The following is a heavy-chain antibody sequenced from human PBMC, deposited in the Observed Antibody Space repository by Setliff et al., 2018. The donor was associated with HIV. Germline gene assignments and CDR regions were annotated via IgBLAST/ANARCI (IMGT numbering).Heavy chain of an antibody. V-gene: IGHV3-48*03. CDR2: VSSSGSTI. J-gene: IGHJ6*03. Sequence: LRLSCAASGFTFSSYEMNWVRQAPGKGLEWVSYVSSSGSTIYYADSVKGRFTISRDNAKNSLYLQMNSLRAEDTAVYYCARAGVVEGYYYYYYMDVWGKGTTVTVSS. CDR3: ARAGVVEGYYYYYYMDV. CDR1: GFTFSSYE. D-gene: IGHD2-15*01.